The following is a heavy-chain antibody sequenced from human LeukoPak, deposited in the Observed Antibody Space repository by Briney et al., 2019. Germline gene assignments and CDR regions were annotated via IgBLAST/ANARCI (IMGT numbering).Heavy chain of an antibody. V-gene: IGHV4-59*01. Sequence: PSETLSLTCTVSGGSISSFYWSWIRQPPGKELERIGYFYYTGSTKYNPSLESRVTISGDTSKNQFSLKLSSVTAADTAVYSCARGYNPHYYDSSGNPYYFDYWGQGTLVTVSS. CDR1: GGSISSFY. J-gene: IGHJ4*02. CDR2: FYYTGST. CDR3: ARGYNPHYYDSSGNPYYFDY. D-gene: IGHD3-22*01.